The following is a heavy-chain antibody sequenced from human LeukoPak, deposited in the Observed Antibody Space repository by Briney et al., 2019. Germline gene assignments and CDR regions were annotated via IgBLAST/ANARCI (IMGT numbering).Heavy chain of an antibody. D-gene: IGHD2-2*01. J-gene: IGHJ6*02. Sequence: PSETLSLTCAVYGGSFSVYYWSWIRQPPGKGLEWIGEINHSGSTNYNPSLKSRVTISVDTSKNQFSLKLSSVTAADTAVYYCARGVVPAAMRVYYYYYYGMDVWGQGTTVTVSS. CDR2: INHSGST. V-gene: IGHV4-34*01. CDR3: ARGVVPAAMRVYYYYYYGMDV. CDR1: GGSFSVYY.